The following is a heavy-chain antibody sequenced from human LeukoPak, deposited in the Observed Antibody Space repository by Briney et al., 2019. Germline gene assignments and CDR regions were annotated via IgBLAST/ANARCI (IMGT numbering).Heavy chain of an antibody. V-gene: IGHV4-59*01. CDR1: GGSISSYY. D-gene: IGHD5-12*01. J-gene: IGHJ4*02. CDR2: IYYSGST. Sequence: SETLSLTCTVSGGSISSYYWSWIRQPPGKGLEWIGYIYYSGSTNYNPSLKSRVTISVDTSKNQFSLKLSSVTAADTAVYYCARHSGYDYSPFDYWGQGTLVTVSS. CDR3: ARHSGYDYSPFDY.